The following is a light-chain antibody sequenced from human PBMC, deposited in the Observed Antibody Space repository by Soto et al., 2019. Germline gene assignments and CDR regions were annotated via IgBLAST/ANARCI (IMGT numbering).Light chain of an antibody. CDR3: QHYDNLPPYI. J-gene: IGKJ2*01. V-gene: IGKV1-33*01. CDR1: RDIRDF. Sequence: EIQMTQSPSSLSVSVGDRVTITCQASRDIRDFLNWYQQKPGKAPKLLIFDASNLEEGVPPRFSGSGSGTDFSFSISSLXXXDVATYYCQHYDNLPPYIFGQGTKL. CDR2: DAS.